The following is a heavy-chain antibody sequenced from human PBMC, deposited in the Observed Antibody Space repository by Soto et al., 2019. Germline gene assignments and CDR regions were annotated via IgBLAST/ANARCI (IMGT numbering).Heavy chain of an antibody. CDR1: GFTFSTYA. V-gene: IGHV3-23*01. CDR2: ISKSGGTT. CDR3: ARGAWCDC. D-gene: IGHD6-19*01. J-gene: IGHJ4*02. Sequence: EVQLLESGGGLVQPGGSLRLSCAASGFTFSTYAMSWVRQAPGKGLEWVSTISKSGGTTYYADSVKGRFTISRDNSKNTVFLLMNSLRAEDTAVYYCARGAWCDCWGQGTLVTVSS.